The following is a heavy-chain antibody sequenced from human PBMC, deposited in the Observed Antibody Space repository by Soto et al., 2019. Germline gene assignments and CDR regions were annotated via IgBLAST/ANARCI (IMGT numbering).Heavy chain of an antibody. CDR1: GCSISSSSYY. V-gene: IGHV4-39*01. J-gene: IGHJ6*02. CDR2: IYYSGST. CDR3: ARHRNYYYYGMDV. Sequence: SETLSLTCTVSGCSISSSSYYLGWIRQPPGKGLEWIGSIYYSGSTYHNPSLKNRVTISVDTSKNQFSLNLSSVTAADTAVYYCARHRNYYYYGMDVWGQGTTVTVSS.